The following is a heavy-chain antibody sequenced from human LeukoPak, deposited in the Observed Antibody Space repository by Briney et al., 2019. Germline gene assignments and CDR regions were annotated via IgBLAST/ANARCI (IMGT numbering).Heavy chain of an antibody. CDR1: GAAISSYY. CDR2: IYTSGST. CDR3: ARVGYNWNDYYYYYMDV. D-gene: IGHD1-1*01. V-gene: IGHV4-4*07. J-gene: IGHJ6*03. Sequence: SETLALTCTVSGAAISSYYWSWVRQPAGKGLGWIGRIYTSGSTNYNPSLKSRVTMSVDTSKNQFSLTLSSLTAADTAVYYCARVGYNWNDYYYYYMDVWGKGTPVTVSS.